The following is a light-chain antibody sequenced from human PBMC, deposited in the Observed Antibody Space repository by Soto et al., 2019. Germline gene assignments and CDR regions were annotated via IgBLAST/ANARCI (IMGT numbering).Light chain of an antibody. CDR1: QDITDC. V-gene: IGKV1-33*01. CDR3: QQCDDLPLT. J-gene: IGKJ4*01. CDR2: DAS. Sequence: DSQMIPSPSSLSASVGDRVPITCQASQDITDCLNWYQQSSGKAPKLLIYDASNLETGVPSRFSASGSGTDFSFTISSLQPDDIATYFCQQCDDLPLTFGGGTKVAIK.